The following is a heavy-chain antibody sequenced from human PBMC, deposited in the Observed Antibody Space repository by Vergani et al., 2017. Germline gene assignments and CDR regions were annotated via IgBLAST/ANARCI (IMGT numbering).Heavy chain of an antibody. D-gene: IGHD6-19*01. J-gene: IGHJ4*02. V-gene: IGHV3-30-3*01. Sequence: QVQLAESGGGVVQPGRSLRLSCAASGFTLSSYAMHWVRQAPAKGLEWVAVISYDGSNKYYADSVKGRFTISRDKSKNTLYLQMNSLSAEDTAVYYCARLPWLADFDYWGQGTLVTVSS. CDR2: ISYDGSNK. CDR1: GFTLSSYA. CDR3: ARLPWLADFDY.